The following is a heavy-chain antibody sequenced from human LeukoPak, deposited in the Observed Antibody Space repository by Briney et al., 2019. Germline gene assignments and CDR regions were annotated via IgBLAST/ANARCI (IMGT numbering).Heavy chain of an antibody. CDR1: GFTFSSYW. CDR2: IKQDGSEK. V-gene: IGHV3-7*01. CDR3: ARDYARGYSYGAHFDY. D-gene: IGHD5-18*01. J-gene: IGHJ4*02. Sequence: GGSLRLSCAASGFTFSSYWMSWVRQAPGKGLEWVANIKQDGSEKYYVDSVKGRFTISRDNAKNSLYLQMNSLRAEDTAVYYCARDYARGYSYGAHFDYWGQGTLVTVSS.